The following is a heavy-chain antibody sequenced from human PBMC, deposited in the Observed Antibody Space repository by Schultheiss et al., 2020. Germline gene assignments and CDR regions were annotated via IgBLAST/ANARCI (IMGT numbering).Heavy chain of an antibody. CDR3: ARGRDRSSGWIPTY. D-gene: IGHD6-19*01. V-gene: IGHV4-31*03. CDR1: GGSISSGGYY. Sequence: SQTLSLTCTVSGGSISSGGYYWSWIRQHPGEGLEWIGDIHYRGSTTYNPSLKSRVIISVDTSKNQFSLKLSSVTAADTAVYYCARGRDRSSGWIPTYWGQGTLVTVSS. CDR2: IHYRGST. J-gene: IGHJ4*02.